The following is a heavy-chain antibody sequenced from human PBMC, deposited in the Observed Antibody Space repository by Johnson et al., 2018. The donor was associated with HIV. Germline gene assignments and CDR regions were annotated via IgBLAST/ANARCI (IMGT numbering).Heavy chain of an antibody. J-gene: IGHJ3*02. V-gene: IGHV3-7*01. CDR3: GRDQGAGAFDI. D-gene: IGHD1-26*01. Sequence: VQLVESGGGLVKPGGSLRLSCAASGFTFSNAWMSWVRQAPGKGLEWVGRIKSKTDGSEKCYVDSVKGRFTISRDNAKNSLYLQMNSLRAEDTGVYYCGRDQGAGAFDIWGQGTMVTVSS. CDR1: GFTFSNAW. CDR2: IKSKTDGSEK.